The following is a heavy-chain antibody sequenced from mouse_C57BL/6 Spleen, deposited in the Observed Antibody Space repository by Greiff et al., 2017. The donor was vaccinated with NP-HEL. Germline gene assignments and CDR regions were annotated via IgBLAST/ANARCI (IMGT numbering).Heavy chain of an antibody. V-gene: IGHV5-9-1*02. CDR1: GFTFSSYA. J-gene: IGHJ3*01. CDR2: ISSGGDYI. CDR3: TRGQGLLWFAY. D-gene: IGHD3-2*02. Sequence: EVHLVESGEGLVKPGGSLKLSCAASGFTFSSYAMSWVRQTPEKRLEWVAYISSGGDYIYYADTVKGRFTISRDNARNTLYLQMSKLKSEDTAMYYCTRGQGLLWFAYWGQGTLVTVSA.